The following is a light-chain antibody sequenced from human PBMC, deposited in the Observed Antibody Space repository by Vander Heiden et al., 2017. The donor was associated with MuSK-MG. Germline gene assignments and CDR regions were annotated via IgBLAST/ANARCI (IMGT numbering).Light chain of an antibody. CDR3: QQRSNWLET. CDR1: QSVSSS. Sequence: EVVLTQSPATLSLSPGEGATLSCSASQSVSSSLAWYQQKPGQAPRLRIYDASNRATGIPARFSGSGSGTDFTLTISSLEPEDFAVYYCQQRSNWLETFGQGTRLEIK. CDR2: DAS. V-gene: IGKV3-11*01. J-gene: IGKJ5*01.